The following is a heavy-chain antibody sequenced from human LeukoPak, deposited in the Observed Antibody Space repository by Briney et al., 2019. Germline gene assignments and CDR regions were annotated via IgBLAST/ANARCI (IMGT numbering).Heavy chain of an antibody. V-gene: IGHV1-8*01. D-gene: IGHD3-10*01. CDR1: GYTFTSYD. J-gene: IGHJ4*02. CDR3: ARRLSGSGSPITY. CDR2: MNPNSGNT. Sequence: EASVKVSCKASGYTFTSYDINWVRQATGQGLEWMGWMNPNSGNTGYAQKFQGRVTMTRNTSISTAHMELSSLRSEDTAVYYCARRLSGSGSPITYWGQGTLVTVSS.